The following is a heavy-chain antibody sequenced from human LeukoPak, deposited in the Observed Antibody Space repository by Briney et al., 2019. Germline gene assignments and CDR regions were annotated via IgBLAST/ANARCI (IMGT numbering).Heavy chain of an antibody. CDR2: IWYDGSNK. J-gene: IGHJ4*02. CDR3: ARDRVIFGVVNSYYFDY. CDR1: GFTFSRYG. D-gene: IGHD3-3*01. Sequence: GRSLRLSCAASGFTFSRYGMHWVRQAPGKALEWVADIWYDGSNKYYADSVKGRFTISRDKSKNTLYMQMSSLRAEDTAVCYCARDRVIFGVVNSYYFDYWGQGTLVTVPS. V-gene: IGHV3-33*01.